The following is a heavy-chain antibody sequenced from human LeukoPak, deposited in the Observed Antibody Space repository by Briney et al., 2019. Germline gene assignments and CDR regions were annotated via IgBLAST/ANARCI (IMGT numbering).Heavy chain of an antibody. Sequence: GGSLRLSCAASGFTFSSYAMSWVRQAPGKGLEWVSAISASGDSTYYADSVKGRFTISRDNSKNTLYLQMDSLRAEDTAVYYCAKRGTSGRVDYWGQGTLVTVSS. CDR3: AKRGTSGRVDY. D-gene: IGHD2-2*01. CDR2: ISASGDST. V-gene: IGHV3-23*01. J-gene: IGHJ4*02. CDR1: GFTFSSYA.